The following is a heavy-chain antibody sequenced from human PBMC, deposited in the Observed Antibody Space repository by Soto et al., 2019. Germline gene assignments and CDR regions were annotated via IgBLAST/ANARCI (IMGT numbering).Heavy chain of an antibody. V-gene: IGHV3-30*18. CDR3: AKEESSGWYRTADY. D-gene: IGHD6-19*01. CDR1: GFTFSSSG. Sequence: QVQLVESGGGVVQPGRSVRLSCAASGFTFSSSGMHWVRQAPGEGLEWVGVIYYDGSEQYYGDSVKGRFTISRDNSKNTLYLQMNSLRDEDTAVYYCAKEESSGWYRTADYWGQGTLVTVSS. CDR2: IYYDGSEQ. J-gene: IGHJ4*02.